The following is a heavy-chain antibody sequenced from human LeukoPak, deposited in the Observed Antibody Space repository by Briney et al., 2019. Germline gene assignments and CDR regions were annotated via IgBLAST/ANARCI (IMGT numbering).Heavy chain of an antibody. CDR3: ARAYCSDGSCYSGFDY. CDR2: IYSNGST. V-gene: IGHV4-4*07. CDR1: GGSISSYY. J-gene: IGHJ4*02. Sequence: SETLSLTCTVSGGSISSYYWSWIREPAGEGLVCSGHIYSNGSTNYNPSLKSRVTMSVAMSKNQFSLKLSSVTAADTAVYYCARAYCSDGSCYSGFDYWGQGTLVTVSS. D-gene: IGHD2-15*01.